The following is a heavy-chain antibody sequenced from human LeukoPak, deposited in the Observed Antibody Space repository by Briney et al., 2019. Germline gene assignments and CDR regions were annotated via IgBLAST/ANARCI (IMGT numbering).Heavy chain of an antibody. CDR2: YSGST. CDR1: GGSISTYY. J-gene: IGHJ4*02. CDR3: ARHGGGWSFDY. D-gene: IGHD6-19*01. V-gene: IGHV4-59*08. Sequence: SETLSLTCTVSGGSISTYYWSWIRQPPGKRLEWIGYYSGSTNYNPSLKSRVTISGDTSKNHFSLKLTSVTAADTAVYYCARHGGGWSFDYWGQGTLVTVSS.